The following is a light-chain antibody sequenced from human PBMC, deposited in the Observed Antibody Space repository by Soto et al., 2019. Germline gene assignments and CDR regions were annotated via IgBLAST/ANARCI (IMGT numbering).Light chain of an antibody. V-gene: IGKV1-5*01. Sequence: DIQMTQSPSTLSASVGDRVTITCRASQTISNRLAWYQHKPGKAPKYLIYDASSLESGAPSRFSGSGSGTEFTLTISSLQPDDFATYYCQQYNSYSWTFGQGTKVEIK. J-gene: IGKJ1*01. CDR1: QTISNR. CDR3: QQYNSYSWT. CDR2: DAS.